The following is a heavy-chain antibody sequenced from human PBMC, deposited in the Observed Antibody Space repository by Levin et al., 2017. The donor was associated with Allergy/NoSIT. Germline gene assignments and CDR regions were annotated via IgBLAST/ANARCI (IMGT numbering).Heavy chain of an antibody. J-gene: IGHJ4*02. CDR3: ARDYDNFDY. CDR2: ISYDGSNK. Sequence: GGSLRLSCAASGFTFSSYAMHWVRQAPGKGLEWVAVISYDGSNKYYADSVKGRFTISRDNSKNTLYLQMNSLRAEDTAVYYCARDYDNFDYWGQGTLVTVSS. V-gene: IGHV3-30-3*01. D-gene: IGHD3-9*01. CDR1: GFTFSSYA.